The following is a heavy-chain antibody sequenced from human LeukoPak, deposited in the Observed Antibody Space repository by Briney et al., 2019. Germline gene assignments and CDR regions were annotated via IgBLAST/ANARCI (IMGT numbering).Heavy chain of an antibody. CDR2: IYTSGST. CDR1: GYSISSGYY. D-gene: IGHD5-12*01. Sequence: SETLSLTCAVSGYSISSGYYWGWIRQPPGKGLEWIGRIYTSGSTNYNPSLKSRVTMSVDTSKNQFSLKLSSVTAADTAVYYCADIRGGAFDIWGQGTMVTVSS. J-gene: IGHJ3*02. CDR3: ADIRGGAFDI. V-gene: IGHV4-38-2*01.